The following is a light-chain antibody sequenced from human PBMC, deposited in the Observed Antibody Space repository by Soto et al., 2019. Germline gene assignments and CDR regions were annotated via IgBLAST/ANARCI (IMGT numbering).Light chain of an antibody. CDR1: QYVANT. CDR2: GAS. Sequence: EIVMTQSPATLSVSPGQRATLSCRASQYVANTLAWYHKIPGQAPRLLIYGASNCATGIPARFSASGSRTELTLTISSLQSEDFGVYYCQSYNNWPGNFGGGTRWIS. CDR3: QSYNNWPGN. J-gene: IGKJ4*01. V-gene: IGKV3-15*01.